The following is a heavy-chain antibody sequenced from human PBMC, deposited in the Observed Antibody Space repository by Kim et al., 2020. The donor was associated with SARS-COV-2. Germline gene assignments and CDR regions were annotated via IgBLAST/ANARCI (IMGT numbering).Heavy chain of an antibody. CDR1: GFTFSSYW. Sequence: GGSLRLSCAASGFTFSSYWMTWVRQAPGRGLEWVANIKYHGNEKYYVDSVKGRFTISRDDAENSLYLQMNSLRTEDTAIYYCARSNAMDVWGQGTTVSVSS. V-gene: IGHV3-7*03. CDR2: IKYHGNEK. J-gene: IGHJ6*02. CDR3: ARSNAMDV.